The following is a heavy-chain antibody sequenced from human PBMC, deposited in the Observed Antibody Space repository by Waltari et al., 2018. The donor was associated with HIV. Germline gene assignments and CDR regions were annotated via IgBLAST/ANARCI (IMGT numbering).Heavy chain of an antibody. CDR1: GVTIGCCG. J-gene: IGHJ4*02. Sequence: QVQLVESGGGVVQPGRSLRLSCAVSGVTIGCCGMHWVRQAPGKGLEWVALISYDGRNKYYMDSVKGRFTISRDSSKTTVYLQMNSLRPEDTAIYHCVIDAVIVGDIPFLAHWGQGTLVTVSS. CDR3: VIDAVIVGDIPFLAH. D-gene: IGHD1-26*01. V-gene: IGHV3-30*10. CDR2: ISYDGRNK.